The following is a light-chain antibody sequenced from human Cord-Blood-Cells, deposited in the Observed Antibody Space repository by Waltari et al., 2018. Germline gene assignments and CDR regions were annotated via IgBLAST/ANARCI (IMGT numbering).Light chain of an antibody. CDR2: DVS. CDR3: SSYTSSSTWV. J-gene: IGLJ3*02. CDR1: SSDVGGYNY. Sequence: QSALTQPAPVPGSPGQSITISCTGTSSDVGGYNYDSWYQQHPGKAPKLMIYDVSNRPSGVSNRFSGSKSGNTASLTISGLQAEDEADYYCSSYTSSSTWVFGGGTKLTVL. V-gene: IGLV2-14*01.